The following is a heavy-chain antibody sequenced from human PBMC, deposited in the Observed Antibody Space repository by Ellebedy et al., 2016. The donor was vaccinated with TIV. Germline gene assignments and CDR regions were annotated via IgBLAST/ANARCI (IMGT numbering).Heavy chain of an antibody. CDR2: ISSNGYYI. CDR3: AREAGGGSSSVDWFDP. D-gene: IGHD6-13*01. CDR1: GFTFSSYT. V-gene: IGHV3-21*01. J-gene: IGHJ5*02. Sequence: GGSLRLSCAASGFTFSSYTMNWVRQAPGKGLEWVSSISSNGYYIYYADSLKGRFTIFRDNAKNSLFLQMNSLGVEDTAVYYCAREAGGGSSSVDWFDPWGQGTLVTVSS.